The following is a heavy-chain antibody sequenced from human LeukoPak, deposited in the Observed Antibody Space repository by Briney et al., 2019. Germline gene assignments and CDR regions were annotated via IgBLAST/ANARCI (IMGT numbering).Heavy chain of an antibody. V-gene: IGHV4-30-4*01. CDR2: IYYSGSA. Sequence: SETLSLTCTVSGGSISSGDYCWSWIRQPPGKGLEGVRYIYYSGSAYYNPSLKSRVTISLDTSKNQFSLKLSSVTAADPAVYFCATVGVVPAVWYSDYWGQGTLVTVSS. D-gene: IGHD2-2*01. CDR1: GGSISSGDYC. J-gene: IGHJ4*02. CDR3: ATVGVVPAVWYSDY.